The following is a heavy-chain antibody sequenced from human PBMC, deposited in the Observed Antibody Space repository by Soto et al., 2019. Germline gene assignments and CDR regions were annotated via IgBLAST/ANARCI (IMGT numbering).Heavy chain of an antibody. CDR3: ARDPPYDYLWATYRFDY. V-gene: IGHV3-23*01. CDR1: GFTFSTYA. J-gene: IGHJ4*02. D-gene: IGHD3-16*02. Sequence: EVQLLESGGGLVQRGGTLRLSCGASGFTFSTYAMSWVRQAPGKGLEWVSSISDSGERTYYADSVKGRFTLSRDNSKNTVYLQMTSLSAEDTAVYYCARDPPYDYLWATYRFDYWGQGALVTVSS. CDR2: ISDSGERT.